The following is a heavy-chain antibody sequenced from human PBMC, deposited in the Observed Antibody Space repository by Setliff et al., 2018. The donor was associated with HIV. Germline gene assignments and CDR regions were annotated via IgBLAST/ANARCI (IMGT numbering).Heavy chain of an antibody. J-gene: IGHJ4*02. CDR2: IYQSGIT. CDR3: ARRDSSTWYGIFDN. D-gene: IGHD2-2*01. CDR1: GGSISSSNW. V-gene: IGHV4-4*02. Sequence: SETLSLTCAVSGGSISSSNWWSWVRQPPGKGLEWIGEIYQSGITNYNPSLKSRVSISLDKSKKQFSLRLSSVTAADTAEYYCARRDSSTWYGIFDNWGQGTLVTVSS.